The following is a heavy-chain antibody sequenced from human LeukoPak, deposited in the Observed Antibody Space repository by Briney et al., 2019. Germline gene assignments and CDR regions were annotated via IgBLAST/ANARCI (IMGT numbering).Heavy chain of an antibody. Sequence: GGSPRLSCAASGFTVNNAWMSWVRQAPGKGLEWVSAISGSGGSTYYADSVKGRFTISRDNSKNTLYLQMNSLRAEDTAVYYCAKDQAALYFDYWGQGTLVTVSS. J-gene: IGHJ4*02. CDR3: AKDQAALYFDY. CDR1: GFTVNNAW. CDR2: ISGSGGST. D-gene: IGHD2-15*01. V-gene: IGHV3-23*01.